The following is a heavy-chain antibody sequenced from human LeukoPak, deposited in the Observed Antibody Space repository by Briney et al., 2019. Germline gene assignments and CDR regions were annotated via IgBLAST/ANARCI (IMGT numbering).Heavy chain of an antibody. CDR2: ISYDGSNK. CDR1: GFTFSSYG. V-gene: IGHV3-30*18. D-gene: IGHD3-22*01. CDR3: AKHETMNDFDY. J-gene: IGHJ4*02. Sequence: PGRSLRLSCAASGFTFSSYGMHWVRQAPGKGLEWVAVISYDGSNKYYADSVKGRFTISRDNSKNTLYLQMNSLRAEDTAVYYCAKHETMNDFDYWGQGTLVNVSS.